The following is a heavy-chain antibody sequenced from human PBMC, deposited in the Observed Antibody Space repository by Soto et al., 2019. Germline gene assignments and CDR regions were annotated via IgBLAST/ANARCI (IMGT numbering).Heavy chain of an antibody. V-gene: IGHV3-9*01. CDR1: GFTFDDYA. CDR3: AKDKGGYSYGPFDY. Sequence: EVQLVESGGGLVQPGRSLRLSCAASGFTFDDYAMHWVRQAPGNGLEWVSGISWNSGSIGYADSVKGRFTISRDNAKNSLYLQMNSLRAEDTALYYCAKDKGGYSYGPFDYWGQGTLVTVSS. CDR2: ISWNSGSI. J-gene: IGHJ4*02. D-gene: IGHD5-18*01.